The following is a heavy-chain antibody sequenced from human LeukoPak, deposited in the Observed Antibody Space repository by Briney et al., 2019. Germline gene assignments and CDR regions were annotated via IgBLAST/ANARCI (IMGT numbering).Heavy chain of an antibody. CDR3: ARSAGDGYTPFDY. CDR2: IYHSGST. D-gene: IGHD5-12*01. V-gene: IGHV4-30-2*01. CDR1: GGSISSGGYS. J-gene: IGHJ4*02. Sequence: PSQTLSLTCAVSGGSISSGGYSWSWIRQPPGKGLEWIGYIYHSGSTYYNPSLKSRVTISVDRSKNQFSLKLSSVTAADTAVYYCARSAGDGYTPFDYWGQGTLVTVSS.